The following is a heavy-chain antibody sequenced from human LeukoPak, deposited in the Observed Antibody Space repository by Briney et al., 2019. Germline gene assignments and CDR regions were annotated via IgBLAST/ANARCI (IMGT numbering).Heavy chain of an antibody. Sequence: SETLSLTCAVYGGSFSGYCWSWIRHPPGKGLEWIGEINHSGSTNYNPSLKSRVTISVDTSKNQFSLKLSSVTAADTAVYYCARVSYVRGPRSRNWFDPWGQGTLVTVSS. D-gene: IGHD1-26*01. CDR2: INHSGST. CDR3: ARVSYVRGPRSRNWFDP. V-gene: IGHV4-34*01. J-gene: IGHJ5*02. CDR1: GGSFSGYC.